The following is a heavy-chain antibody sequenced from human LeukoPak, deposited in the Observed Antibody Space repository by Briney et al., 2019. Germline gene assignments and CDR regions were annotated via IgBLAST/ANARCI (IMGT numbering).Heavy chain of an antibody. Sequence: PGGSLGLSCAASGFTFSSYSMNWVRQAPGKGLEWVSYISSSSSTIYYADSVKGRFTISRDNAKNSLYLQMNSLRAEDTAVYYCASSQVVVAATFDYWGQGTLVTVSS. CDR2: ISSSSSTI. CDR1: GFTFSSYS. J-gene: IGHJ4*02. CDR3: ASSQVVVAATFDY. D-gene: IGHD2-15*01. V-gene: IGHV3-48*01.